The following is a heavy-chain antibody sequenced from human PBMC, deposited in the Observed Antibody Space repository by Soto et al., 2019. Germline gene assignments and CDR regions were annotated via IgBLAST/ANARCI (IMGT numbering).Heavy chain of an antibody. CDR1: GYTFTGYY. CDR3: ARGAARYCSGGSCQAEDYYYGMDV. J-gene: IGHJ6*02. Sequence: ASVKVSCKASGYTFTGYYMHWVRQAPGQGLEWMGWINPNSGGTNYAQKFQGWVTMTRDTSISTAYMELSRLRSDDTAVYYCARGAARYCSGGSCQAEDYYYGMDVWGQGTTVTVSS. V-gene: IGHV1-2*04. CDR2: INPNSGGT. D-gene: IGHD2-15*01.